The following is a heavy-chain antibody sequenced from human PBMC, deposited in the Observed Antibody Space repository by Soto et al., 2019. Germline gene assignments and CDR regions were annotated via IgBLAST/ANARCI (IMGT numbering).Heavy chain of an antibody. Sequence: ASVKVSCKASGYSFSNYGISWVREAPGQGLEWMGWISTYNGDTDYPQKVQGRVTMTTDTSKNTLYLQMNSLRADDTAMYYCASLHQWEWPTFDYWGQGTLVTVPQ. CDR2: ISTYNGDT. V-gene: IGHV1-18*01. J-gene: IGHJ4*02. CDR3: ASLHQWEWPTFDY. D-gene: IGHD3-3*01. CDR1: GYSFSNYG.